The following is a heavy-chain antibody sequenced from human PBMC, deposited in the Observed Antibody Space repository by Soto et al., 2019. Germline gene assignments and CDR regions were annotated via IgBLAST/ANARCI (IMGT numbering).Heavy chain of an antibody. CDR1: GFTFSSYA. J-gene: IGHJ6*02. Sequence: QVQLVESGGGVVQPGRSLRLSCAASGFTFSSYAMHWVRQAPGKGLEWVAVISYDGSNKYYADSVKGRFTISRDNSKNTLYRQMNSLRAEDTAVYYCAREAGGSYYYYGMDVWGQGTTVTVSS. CDR3: AREAGGSYYYYGMDV. CDR2: ISYDGSNK. D-gene: IGHD5-12*01. V-gene: IGHV3-30-3*01.